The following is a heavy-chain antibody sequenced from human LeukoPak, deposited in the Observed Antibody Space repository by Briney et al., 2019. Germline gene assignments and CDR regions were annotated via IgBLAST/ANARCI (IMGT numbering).Heavy chain of an antibody. J-gene: IGHJ4*02. D-gene: IGHD5-12*01. CDR3: ARSLYSGYDN. V-gene: IGHV1-69*05. CDR2: IIPIFGTA. Sequence: ASVKVSCKASGGTFSSYAISWVRQAPGQGLEWMGGIIPIFGTANYAQKFQGRVTITTDESTSTAYMELSSLRSEDTAVYYCARSLYSGYDNWGQGTLVNVSS. CDR1: GGTFSSYA.